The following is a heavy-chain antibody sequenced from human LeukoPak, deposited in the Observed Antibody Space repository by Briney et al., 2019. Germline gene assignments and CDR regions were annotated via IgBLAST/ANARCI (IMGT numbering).Heavy chain of an antibody. CDR1: GFTFSFYW. J-gene: IGHJ5*02. Sequence: GGSLRLSCAASGFTFSFYWMHWVRQAPGQGPVWVSRIKSDGSSTSYADSVKGRFTISRDNAKNTLYLQMNSLRAEDTAVYYCVRDLNTCFDPWGQGTLVTVSS. CDR3: VRDLNTCFDP. V-gene: IGHV3-74*01. CDR2: IKSDGSST.